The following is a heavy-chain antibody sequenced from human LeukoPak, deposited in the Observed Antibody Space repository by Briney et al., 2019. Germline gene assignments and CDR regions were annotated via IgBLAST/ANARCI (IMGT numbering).Heavy chain of an antibody. Sequence: SETLSLTCTVSGGSISSYYWSWIRQPPGKGLEWIGYIYYSGSTNYNPSLKSRVTISVDTSKNQFSLKLSSVTAADTAVYYCARDFSSMSGGSCYNCSDYWGQGTLVTVSS. V-gene: IGHV4-59*01. CDR2: IYYSGST. CDR1: GGSISSYY. J-gene: IGHJ4*02. D-gene: IGHD2-15*01. CDR3: ARDFSSMSGGSCYNCSDY.